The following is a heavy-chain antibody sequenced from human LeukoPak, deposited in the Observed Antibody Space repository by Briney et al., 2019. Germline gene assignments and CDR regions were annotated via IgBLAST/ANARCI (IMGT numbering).Heavy chain of an antibody. V-gene: IGHV4-59*08. D-gene: IGHD6-19*01. CDR1: GGSISSSY. J-gene: IGHJ4*02. CDR3: ATWGIAVAGAFDY. CDR2: IYYSGST. Sequence: PSETLSLTCTVSGGSISSSYWSWLRQRPGKGLEWIGYIYYSGSTNYNPSFKSRVAISVDTSKNQFSLKLSSATAADTAVYYCATWGIAVAGAFDYWGQGTLVTVST.